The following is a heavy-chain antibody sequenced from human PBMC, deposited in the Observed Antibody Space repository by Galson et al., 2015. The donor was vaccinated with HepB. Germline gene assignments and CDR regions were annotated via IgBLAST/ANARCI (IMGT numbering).Heavy chain of an antibody. V-gene: IGHV3-7*03. CDR2: IRQHGSEK. CDR1: GFSFSDYW. Sequence: SLRLSCAASGFSFSDYWMSWVRQAPGKGLEWVANIRQHGSEKHYVDSVKGRFTISRDNAKNSLYLQMNSLRAEDTAVYYCARDKGWSYYYGMDVWGQGTTVTVSS. CDR3: ARDKGWSYYYGMDV. D-gene: IGHD2-8*01. J-gene: IGHJ6*02.